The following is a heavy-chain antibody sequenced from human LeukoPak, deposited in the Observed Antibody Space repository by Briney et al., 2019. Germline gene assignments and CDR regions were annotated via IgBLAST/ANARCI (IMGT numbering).Heavy chain of an antibody. J-gene: IGHJ4*02. CDR3: ANMGSIQVWFYFDY. V-gene: IGHV4-59*01. Sequence: ETLSLTCTVSGVSLSRYYWSWIRQAPGKGLEWMGYIYFSGSTNYNPSLKSRFIISVDTSKTQFSLKLSSVTAADTAVYYCANMGSIQVWFYFDYWGQGTLVTVSS. CDR1: GVSLSRYY. CDR2: IYFSGST. D-gene: IGHD5-18*01.